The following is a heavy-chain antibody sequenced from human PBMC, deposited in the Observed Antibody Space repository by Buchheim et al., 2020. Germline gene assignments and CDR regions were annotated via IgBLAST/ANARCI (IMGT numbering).Heavy chain of an antibody. V-gene: IGHV4-31*03. CDR3: ARVYDISNLYYFDY. CDR2: IYYTGST. CDR1: GGSISSGAYY. J-gene: IGHJ4*02. Sequence: QVQLQESGPGLVKPSQTLSLTCTVSGGSISSGAYYWSWIRQHPGKGLEWIGYIYYTGSTDYNPSLKSRVTISVDTSNIQFSLKLSSVTAADTAVYYCARVYDISNLYYFDYWGLGAL. D-gene: IGHD3-9*01.